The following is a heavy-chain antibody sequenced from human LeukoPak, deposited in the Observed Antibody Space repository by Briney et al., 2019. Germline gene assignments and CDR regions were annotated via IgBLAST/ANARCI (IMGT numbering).Heavy chain of an antibody. V-gene: IGHV1-2*02. J-gene: IGHJ4*02. Sequence: VASVKVSCKASGYTFTGYYMHWVRQATGQGLEWMGWINPNSGGTNYAQKFQGRVTMTRDTSISTAYMELSRLRSDDTAVYYCARGGAKKGKYSSGWYHYFDYWGQGTLVTVSS. CDR2: INPNSGGT. D-gene: IGHD6-19*01. CDR3: ARGGAKKGKYSSGWYHYFDY. CDR1: GYTFTGYY.